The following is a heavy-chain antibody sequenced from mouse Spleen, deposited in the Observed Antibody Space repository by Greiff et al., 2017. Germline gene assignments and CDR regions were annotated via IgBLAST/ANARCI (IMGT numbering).Heavy chain of an antibody. CDR1: GYSITSGYY. D-gene: IGHD4-1*01. CDR2: ISYDGSN. CDR3: ARDWDEGAY. Sequence: EVQRVESGPGLVKPSQSLSLTCSVTGYSITSGYYWNWIRQFPGNKLEWMGYISYDGSNNYNPSLKNRISITRDTSKNQFFLKLNSVTTEDTATYYCARDWDEGAYWGQGTLVTVSA. V-gene: IGHV3-6*02. J-gene: IGHJ3*01.